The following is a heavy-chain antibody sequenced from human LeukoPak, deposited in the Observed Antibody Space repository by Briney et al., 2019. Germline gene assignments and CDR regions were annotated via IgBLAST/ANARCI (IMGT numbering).Heavy chain of an antibody. CDR2: IIPILGIA. J-gene: IGHJ6*02. Sequence: GASVKVSCTASGGTFSSYAISWVRQAPGQGLEWMGRIIPILGIANYAQKFQGRVTITADKSTSTAYMELSSLRSEDTAVYYCAITIFGVAAGYYYYGMDVWGQGTTVTVSS. V-gene: IGHV1-69*04. CDR1: GGTFSSYA. CDR3: AITIFGVAAGYYYYGMDV. D-gene: IGHD3-3*01.